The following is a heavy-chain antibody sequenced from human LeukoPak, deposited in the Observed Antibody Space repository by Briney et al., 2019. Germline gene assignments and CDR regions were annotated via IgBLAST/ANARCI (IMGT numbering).Heavy chain of an antibody. D-gene: IGHD2-8*01. J-gene: IGHJ5*02. CDR3: ARDKRCTNGVCYYNWFDP. Sequence: SETLSLTCTVSGGSISSYYWSWIRQPAGKGLEWIGRIYTSGSTNYNPSLKSRVTMSVDTSKNQFSLKPSSVTAADTAVYYCARDKRCTNGVCYYNWFDPWGQGTLVTVSS. CDR2: IYTSGST. CDR1: GGSISSYY. V-gene: IGHV4-4*07.